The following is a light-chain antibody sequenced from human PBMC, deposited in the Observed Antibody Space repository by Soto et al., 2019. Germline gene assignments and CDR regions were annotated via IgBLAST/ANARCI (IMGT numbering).Light chain of an antibody. J-gene: IGLJ1*01. CDR1: SSDVGGYNY. CDR2: EVS. CDR3: SSYTTRSTRYV. V-gene: IGLV2-14*01. Sequence: QSVLTQPRSVSGSPGQSVTISCTGTSSDVGGYNYVSWYQQHPGKAPKLMIYEVSNRPSGVSTRFSGSKSGNTASLTISGLQAEDEGDYYCSSYTTRSTRYVFGTGTKLTVL.